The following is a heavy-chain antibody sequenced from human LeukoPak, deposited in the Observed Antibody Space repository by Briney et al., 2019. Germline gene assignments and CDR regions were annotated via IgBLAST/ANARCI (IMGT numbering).Heavy chain of an antibody. CDR2: ISAYNGNT. CDR1: GYTFTSYG. V-gene: IGHV1-18*01. Sequence: ASVKVSCKASGYTFTSYGISWVRQAPGQGLEWMGWISAYNGNTNYAQKLQGRVTITRDTSASTAYMELSSLRSEDTAVYYCARTAGTYYYDSSGYGDAFDIWGQGTMVTVSS. CDR3: ARTAGTYYYDSSGYGDAFDI. D-gene: IGHD3-22*01. J-gene: IGHJ3*02.